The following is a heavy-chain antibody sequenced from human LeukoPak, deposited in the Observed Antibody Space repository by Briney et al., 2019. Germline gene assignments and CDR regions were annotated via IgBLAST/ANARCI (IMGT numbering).Heavy chain of an antibody. CDR3: GKTGSEVVGPSTVYFYK. V-gene: IGHV4-4*09. CDR2: IYSGGTT. CDR1: GGSINNNY. Sequence: SETLSLTCTVSGGSINNNYWSWIRQTPGNKPEWIGYIYSGGTTSYNPSLVRRVTISVDTSNNQFSLRLNSVTAADTAVYFYGKTGSEVVGPSTVYFYKWGLGILVTVSS. J-gene: IGHJ4*02. D-gene: IGHD1-26*01.